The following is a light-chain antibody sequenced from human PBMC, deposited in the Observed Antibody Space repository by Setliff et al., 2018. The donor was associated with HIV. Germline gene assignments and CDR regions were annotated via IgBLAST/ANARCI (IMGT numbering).Light chain of an antibody. Sequence: QSVLTQPASVSGSAGQSITISCTGSSSDIGSYNLVSWYQQFPGKAPKLIIYDVSKRPSGISDHFSGSKSDNTASLTISGLEADDEADYYCCSYAGSSTSVVFGGGTKVTVL. CDR2: DVS. V-gene: IGLV2-23*02. CDR3: CSYAGSSTSVV. CDR1: SSDIGSYNL. J-gene: IGLJ2*01.